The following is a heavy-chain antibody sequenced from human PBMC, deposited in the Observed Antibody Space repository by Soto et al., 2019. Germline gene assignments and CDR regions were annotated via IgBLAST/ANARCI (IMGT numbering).Heavy chain of an antibody. CDR3: ARSVNQVLWFGEFLGSGADY. J-gene: IGHJ4*02. CDR1: GGTFSSYA. V-gene: IGHV1-69*01. D-gene: IGHD3-10*01. CDR2: IIPIFGTA. Sequence: QVQLVQSGAEVKKPGSSVKVSCKASGGTFSSYAISWVRQAPGQGLEWMGGIIPIFGTANYAQKFQGRVTITEDESTSTAYMELSSLRSEDTAGYYCARSVNQVLWFGEFLGSGADYWGQGTLVTVSS.